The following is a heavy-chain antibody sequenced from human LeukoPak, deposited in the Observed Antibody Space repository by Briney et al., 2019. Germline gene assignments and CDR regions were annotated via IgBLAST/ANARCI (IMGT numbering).Heavy chain of an antibody. J-gene: IGHJ4*02. V-gene: IGHV1-2*02. CDR1: GYTFTGYY. CDR2: INPNSGGT. CDR3: AREVGGGYSGFHPFED. Sequence: GSVKVSCKASGYTFTGYYRHGVGQAPGQEGAGMGWINPNSGGTNYAQKFQGRVTMTRDTYISTAYMELSRLRSDDAAVYYCAREVGGGYSGFHPFEDWGQGTLVTVSS. D-gene: IGHD5-12*01.